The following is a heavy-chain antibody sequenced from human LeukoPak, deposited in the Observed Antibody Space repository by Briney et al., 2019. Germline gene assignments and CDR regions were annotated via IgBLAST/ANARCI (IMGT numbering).Heavy chain of an antibody. CDR1: GFTFSFAA. CDR2: ISASGANT. V-gene: IGHV3-23*01. D-gene: IGHD5-18*01. J-gene: IGHJ4*02. Sequence: PGGSLRLSCATSGFTFSFAAMTWVRQGPGKRLEWVSLISASGANTYYAGSVRGRFTISRDNSKNTVYLQMYSLRAEDTALYYCAKDIQGANWGQGTLVTVSS. CDR3: AKDIQGAN.